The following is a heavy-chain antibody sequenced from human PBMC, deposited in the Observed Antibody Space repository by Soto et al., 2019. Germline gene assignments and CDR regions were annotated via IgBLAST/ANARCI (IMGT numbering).Heavy chain of an antibody. CDR2: ISGIGSST. V-gene: IGHV3-23*01. Sequence: EVQLLESGGGLVQPGGSLRLSCAASGSPFSGYAINWFRQAPGKGLEWVSIISGIGSSTNYADAVKGRFTISRDNSRDTVYLQMNSLRAEDTAVYYCAKSYYGDYDHRLLFGNWCQGTLVTVSS. CDR1: GSPFSGYA. J-gene: IGHJ4*02. CDR3: AKSYYGDYDHRLLFGN. D-gene: IGHD4-17*01.